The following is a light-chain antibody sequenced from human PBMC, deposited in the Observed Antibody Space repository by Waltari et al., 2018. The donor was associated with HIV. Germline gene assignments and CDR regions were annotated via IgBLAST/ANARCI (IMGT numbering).Light chain of an antibody. CDR3: QQYGSSLLT. CDR1: QSVSSNY. V-gene: IGKV3-20*01. J-gene: IGKJ4*01. Sequence: ETVLTQSPATLSLSPGERATLSCRASQSVSSNYLAWYQQKPGQAPRLLIYGASSRATGIPDRFSGSGSGTDFTLTISRLEPEDFAVYYCQQYGSSLLTFGGGTKVEIK. CDR2: GAS.